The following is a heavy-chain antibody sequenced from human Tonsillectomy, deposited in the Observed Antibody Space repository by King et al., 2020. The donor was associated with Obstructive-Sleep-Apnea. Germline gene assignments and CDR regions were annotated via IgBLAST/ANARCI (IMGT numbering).Heavy chain of an antibody. D-gene: IGHD2-15*01. Sequence: VQLVESGGGVVQPGRSLRLSCAASGFTFSTYAMHWVRQAPGQGLEWVTLISYIGSNKYYGDSVKGRFTISRENSKNTLYLQMNSLRAEETAVYYCARGIGYCSGGTCYNDYWGRGTLVTVSS. CDR2: ISYIGSNK. J-gene: IGHJ4*02. CDR3: ARGIGYCSGGTCYNDY. V-gene: IGHV3-30*04. CDR1: GFTFSTYA.